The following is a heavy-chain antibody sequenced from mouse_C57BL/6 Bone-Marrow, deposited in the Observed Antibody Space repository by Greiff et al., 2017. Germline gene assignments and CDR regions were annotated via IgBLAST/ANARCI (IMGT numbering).Heavy chain of an antibody. V-gene: IGHV5-9*01. CDR1: GFTFSSYT. D-gene: IGHD1-1*01. CDR3: ARRRSTGGYAMDY. Sequence: EVKLQESGGGLVQPGGSLKLYCAASGFTFSSYTMSWVRQTPEKRLEWVATISGGGGNTYYPDSVKGRFTISRDNAKNTLYLQMSSQRPEEPALYYCARRRSTGGYAMDYWGQGTSVTVSS. CDR2: ISGGGGNT. J-gene: IGHJ4*01.